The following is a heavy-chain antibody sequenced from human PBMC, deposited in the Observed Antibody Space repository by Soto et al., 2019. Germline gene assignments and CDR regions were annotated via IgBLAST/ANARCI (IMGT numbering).Heavy chain of an antibody. D-gene: IGHD4-17*01. J-gene: IGHJ4*02. Sequence: SETLSLTCTVSGGYIRTYYWNWIRQPPGKGLEWIGYMYYGGSTNYNPSLKSRVTVSGDTSKNDFSLKLTSVTAADTAVYYCARSTGYGDSYFDYWGRGTLVTVSS. V-gene: IGHV4-59*01. CDR3: ARSTGYGDSYFDY. CDR2: MYYGGST. CDR1: GGYIRTYY.